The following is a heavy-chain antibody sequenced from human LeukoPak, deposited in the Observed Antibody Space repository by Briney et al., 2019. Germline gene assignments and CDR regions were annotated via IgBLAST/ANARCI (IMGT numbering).Heavy chain of an antibody. Sequence: GGSLRLSCAASGLTGSHNYVSWVRQAPGKGLEWVSAIHTSGDTCYADSVKGRFTISRDNAKNSLYLQMNSPRAEDTAVYYCARDRISGSYSSSWREFVGIYYYYGMDVWGQGTTVTVSS. CDR1: GLTGSHNY. CDR3: ARDRISGSYSSSWREFVGIYYYYGMDV. J-gene: IGHJ6*02. D-gene: IGHD6-13*01. CDR2: IHTSGDT. V-gene: IGHV3-53*01.